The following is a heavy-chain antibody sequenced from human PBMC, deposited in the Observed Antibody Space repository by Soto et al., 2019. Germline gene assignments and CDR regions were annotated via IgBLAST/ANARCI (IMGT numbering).Heavy chain of an antibody. CDR3: AKDLDIVVVVAVNNHAFDI. D-gene: IGHD2-15*01. CDR1: GFTFSSYA. V-gene: IGHV3-23*01. J-gene: IGHJ3*02. Sequence: EVQLLESGGGLVQPGGSLRLSCAASGFTFSSYAMSWVRQAPGKGLEWVSAISGSGGSTYYADSVKGRFTISRDNSKNTLYLQINSLRAEDTAVYYCAKDLDIVVVVAVNNHAFDIWGQGTMVTVSS. CDR2: ISGSGGST.